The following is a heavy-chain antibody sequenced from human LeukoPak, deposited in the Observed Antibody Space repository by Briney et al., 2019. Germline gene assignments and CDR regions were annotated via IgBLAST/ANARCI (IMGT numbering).Heavy chain of an antibody. CDR2: MNPNSGNT. CDR1: GYTFTSYD. CDR3: ARALLTSDAFDI. D-gene: IGHD1-26*01. J-gene: IGHJ3*02. Sequence: GASVKVSCKASGYTFTSYDINWVRQASGQGLEWMGWMNPNSGNTGYAQKFQGRVTITRNTSISTAYMELSSLRSEDTAVYYCARALLTSDAFDIWGQGTMVTVSS. V-gene: IGHV1-8*03.